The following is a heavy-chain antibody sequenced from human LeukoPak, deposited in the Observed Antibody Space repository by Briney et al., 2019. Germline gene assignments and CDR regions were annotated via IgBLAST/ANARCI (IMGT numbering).Heavy chain of an antibody. D-gene: IGHD3-10*01. J-gene: IGHJ6*04. CDR1: GYRFTTYW. CDR3: ARLVGSGTDYFPDYSYYAMDV. CDR2: IYPGDSDT. Sequence: GESLKISCRGSGYRFTTYWIGWVRQLPGKGLEWMGIIYPGDSDTRYSPSFQGQVTISADKSISTTHLQWSSLKASDTAMYYCARLVGSGTDYFPDYSYYAMDVWGKGTTVTVSS. V-gene: IGHV5-51*01.